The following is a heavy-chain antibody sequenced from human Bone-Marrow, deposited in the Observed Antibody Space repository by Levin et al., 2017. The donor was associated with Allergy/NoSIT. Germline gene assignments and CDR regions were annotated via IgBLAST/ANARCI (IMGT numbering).Heavy chain of an antibody. V-gene: IGHV3-23*01. CDR3: AKDRDSSSWTFYYGMDV. D-gene: IGHD6-13*01. CDR1: GFTFSSYA. J-gene: IGHJ6*04. CDR2: ISGSGVST. Sequence: GGSLRLSCVASGFTFSSYAMSWVRQAPGKGLEWVSAISGSGVSTYGDSVKGRFTVSRDNSKNTLYLQMNSLRAEDTAVYYCAKDRDSSSWTFYYGMDVWGKGTTVTGSS.